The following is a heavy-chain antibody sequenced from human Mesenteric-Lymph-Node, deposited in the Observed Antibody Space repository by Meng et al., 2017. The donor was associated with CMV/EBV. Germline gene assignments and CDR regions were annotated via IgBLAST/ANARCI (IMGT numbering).Heavy chain of an antibody. J-gene: IGHJ3*02. D-gene: IGHD5-18*01. Sequence: GESLKISCAASGFAVSSNYMTWVRQAPGKGLEWVSVIYSGGTTYNADSVKGRFTISRDNSKNTVYLQMNSLRAEDTAVYYCARDIVDTATYGAFDIWGQGTMVTVSS. CDR3: ARDIVDTATYGAFDI. CDR1: GFAVSSNY. V-gene: IGHV3-66*02. CDR2: IYSGGTT.